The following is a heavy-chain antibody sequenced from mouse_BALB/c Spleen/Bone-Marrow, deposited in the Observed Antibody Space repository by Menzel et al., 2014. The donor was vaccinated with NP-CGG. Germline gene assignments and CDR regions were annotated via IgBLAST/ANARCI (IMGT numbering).Heavy chain of an antibody. J-gene: IGHJ3*01. V-gene: IGHV1-61*01. CDR1: GYSFTTYW. CDR3: AREKVYYGISWFAY. D-gene: IGHD2-1*01. CDR2: IHPSDSET. Sequence: VHLVESGTEVVRPGASVKLSCKASGYSFTTYWMNWVKQRPGQGLEWIGMIHPSDSETRLNQEFKDKATLTVDKSSSTAYMQLNSPTSEDSAVYYCAREKVYYGISWFAYWGQGTLVTVSA.